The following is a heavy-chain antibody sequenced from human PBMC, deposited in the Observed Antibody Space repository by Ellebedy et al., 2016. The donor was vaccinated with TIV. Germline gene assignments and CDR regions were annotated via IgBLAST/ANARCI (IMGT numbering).Heavy chain of an antibody. D-gene: IGHD3-10*01. CDR1: DDSISTTHYY. V-gene: IGHV4-39*01. J-gene: IGHJ5*02. CDR3: ARHSGANWFDP. Sequence: SETLSLTCTVSDDSISTTHYYWGWIRQPPGKGLEWIGSIYYDGGTYYNSSLKSRVTISVDTSRNQFSLHLNSVTAADTAVYYCARHSGANWFDPWGQGTLVTVSS. CDR2: IYYDGGT.